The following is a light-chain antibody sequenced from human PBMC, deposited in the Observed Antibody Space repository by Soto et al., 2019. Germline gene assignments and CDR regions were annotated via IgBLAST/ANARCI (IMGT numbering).Light chain of an antibody. J-gene: IGKJ1*01. CDR2: GAS. CDR1: QSVSSSY. V-gene: IGKV3-20*01. Sequence: EIVLTQSPGTLSLSPGERATHPCRPSQSVSSSYLAWYQQKNGQAPRLXIYGASSRATGIPDRFSGSAYGTDFILTISRLEPEDLPVYYCQQYGSSPRTFGQGTKVDIK. CDR3: QQYGSSPRT.